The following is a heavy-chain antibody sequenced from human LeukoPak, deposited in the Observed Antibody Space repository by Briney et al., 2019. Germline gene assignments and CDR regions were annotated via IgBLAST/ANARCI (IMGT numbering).Heavy chain of an antibody. CDR2: INPNSGGT. V-gene: IGHV1-2*06. J-gene: IGHJ6*03. CDR3: ARDGDPYYYYYMDV. D-gene: IGHD3-3*01. CDR1: GYTFTVYY. Sequence: ASVKVSCKASGYTFTVYYMHWVRQAPGQGLEWMGRINPNSGGTNYAQKFQGRVTMTRDTSISTAYMELSGLRSDDTAVYYCARDGDPYYYYYMDVWGKGTTVTVSS.